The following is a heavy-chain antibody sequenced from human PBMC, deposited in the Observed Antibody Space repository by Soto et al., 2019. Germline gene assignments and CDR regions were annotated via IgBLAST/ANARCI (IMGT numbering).Heavy chain of an antibody. Sequence: ASVKVSCKASGYTFTSYGISWVRQAPGQGLEWMGWISAYNGNTNYAQKLQGRVTMTTDTSTSTAYMELRSLRSDDTAVYYCARGGPHFGYNWNYYFDYWGQGTLVTVSS. J-gene: IGHJ4*02. D-gene: IGHD1-7*01. CDR3: ARGGPHFGYNWNYYFDY. V-gene: IGHV1-18*01. CDR2: ISAYNGNT. CDR1: GYTFTSYG.